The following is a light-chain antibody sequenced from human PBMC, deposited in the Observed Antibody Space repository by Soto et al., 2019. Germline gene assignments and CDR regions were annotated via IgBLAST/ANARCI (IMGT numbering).Light chain of an antibody. CDR2: EVV. J-gene: IGLJ1*01. V-gene: IGLV2-14*01. CDR1: SSDVGGYKY. CDR3: SSYTSSSSYV. Sequence: QSALTQPASVSGPPGQSITISCIGTSSDVGGYKYVSWYQQYPGKAPKLVIYEVVNRPSGVSNRFSGSESGNTASLTISGLQTEDEADYYCSSYTSSSSYVFGTGTKLTVL.